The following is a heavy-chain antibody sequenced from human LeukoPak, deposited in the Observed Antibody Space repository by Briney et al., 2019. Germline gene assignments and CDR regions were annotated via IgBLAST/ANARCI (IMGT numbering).Heavy chain of an antibody. Sequence: ASVKVSCKASGYTFTSYDINWVRQATGQGLEWMGWMNPNSGNTGYAQKFQGRVTMTRNTSISTAHMELSSLRSEDTAVYYCALDEWEVLHNGYWGQGTLVTVSS. V-gene: IGHV1-8*01. CDR1: GYTFTSYD. J-gene: IGHJ4*02. CDR2: MNPNSGNT. CDR3: ALDEWEVLHNGY. D-gene: IGHD1-26*01.